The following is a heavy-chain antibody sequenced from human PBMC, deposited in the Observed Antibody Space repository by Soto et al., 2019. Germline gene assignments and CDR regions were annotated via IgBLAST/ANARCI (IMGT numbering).Heavy chain of an antibody. V-gene: IGHV3-30*18. Sequence: VAVISYDGSNKYYADSVKGRFTISRDNSKNTLYLQMNSLRAEDTAVYYCAKEKEGPFDYWGQGTLVTVSS. CDR3: AKEKEGPFDY. CDR2: ISYDGSNK. J-gene: IGHJ4*02.